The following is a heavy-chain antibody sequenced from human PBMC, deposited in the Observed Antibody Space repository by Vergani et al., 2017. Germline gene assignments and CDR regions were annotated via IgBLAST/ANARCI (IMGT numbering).Heavy chain of an antibody. D-gene: IGHD6-19*01. J-gene: IGHJ2*01. CDR2: IFTSGST. CDR1: GGSISSGSYY. Sequence: QVQLQESGPGLVKPSQTLSLTCTVSGGSISSGSYYWSWIRQPAGKGLEWIGRIFTSGSTNYNPSLESRVTISVDTSKNQFSLKLRSVTAADTALYYCARALAGIYWYFDLRGRGTLITVSS. V-gene: IGHV4-61*02. CDR3: ARALAGIYWYFDL.